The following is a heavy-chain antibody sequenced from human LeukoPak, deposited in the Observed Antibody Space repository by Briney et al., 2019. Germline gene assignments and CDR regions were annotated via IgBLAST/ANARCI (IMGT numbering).Heavy chain of an antibody. CDR3: ARGRLAADTFFYDTNGYYYFDS. CDR1: GGSLSDYY. J-gene: IGHJ4*02. V-gene: IGHV4-34*01. CDR2: INDSGST. Sequence: SETLSLTCAAHGGSLSDYYWSWLRQPPAKALEWIGEINDSGSTNHNPSLKSRVTISVDTSKSQFSLTLSSVTAADTAVYYCARGRLAADTFFYDTNGYYYFDSWGQGTLVTVSS. D-gene: IGHD3-22*01.